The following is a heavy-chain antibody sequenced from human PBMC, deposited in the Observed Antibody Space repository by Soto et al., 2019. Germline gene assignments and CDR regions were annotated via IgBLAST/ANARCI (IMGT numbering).Heavy chain of an antibody. Sequence: QVQLVQSGSKVKKPGASVKVSCKASGYTFTTYYMHWVRQAPGQGLEWMGIISPDVGRTSYAQKFQGRVTITRETSTSTVYMELSSLRSEDTAVYYCATRDPGHYWGQGTLVTVSS. CDR3: ATRDPGHY. CDR1: GYTFTTYY. V-gene: IGHV1-46*01. J-gene: IGHJ4*02. CDR2: ISPDVGRT.